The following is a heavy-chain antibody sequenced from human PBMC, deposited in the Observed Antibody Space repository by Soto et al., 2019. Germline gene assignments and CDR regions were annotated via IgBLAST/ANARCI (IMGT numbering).Heavy chain of an antibody. J-gene: IGHJ6*02. Sequence: QVQMVQSGAEVKKPGASVKVSCKTSGYTFTSYGISWVRQAPGQGLEWLGWISSYNGNKNYAQKVQGRVTMTTDTSTSTAYMELRSLRSDDTAVYYCARGLHNYYSNYWGSSYGMDVWGQGTTVTVSS. D-gene: IGHD4-4*01. V-gene: IGHV1-18*01. CDR3: ARGLHNYYSNYWGSSYGMDV. CDR2: ISSYNGNK. CDR1: GYTFTSYG.